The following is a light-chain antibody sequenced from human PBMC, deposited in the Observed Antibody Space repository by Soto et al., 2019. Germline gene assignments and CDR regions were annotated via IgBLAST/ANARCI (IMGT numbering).Light chain of an antibody. CDR3: AAWDDRLNGPV. CDR1: RSNIGSNT. CDR2: RNN. Sequence: QSVLTQPPSASGTPGQRVTISCSGSRSNIGSNTVNWYQQLPGTAPRLLIYRNNQRPSGVPDRFSGSKSGTSASLAISGLQSEDEADYYCAAWDDRLNGPVFGGGTKLTVL. J-gene: IGLJ3*02. V-gene: IGLV1-44*01.